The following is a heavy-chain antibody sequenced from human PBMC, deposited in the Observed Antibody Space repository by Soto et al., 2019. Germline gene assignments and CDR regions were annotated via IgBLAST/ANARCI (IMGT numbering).Heavy chain of an antibody. V-gene: IGHV3-48*02. D-gene: IGHD6-13*01. CDR1: GFTFSSYS. J-gene: IGHJ4*02. CDR3: ARDRRGPLRIAAAGTGY. CDR2: ISSSSSTI. Sequence: GGSLRLSCAASGFTFSSYSMNWVRQAPGKGLEWVSYISSSSSTIYYADSVKGRFTISRDNAKNSLYLQMNSLRDEDTAVYYCARDRRGPLRIAAAGTGYWGQGTLVTVSS.